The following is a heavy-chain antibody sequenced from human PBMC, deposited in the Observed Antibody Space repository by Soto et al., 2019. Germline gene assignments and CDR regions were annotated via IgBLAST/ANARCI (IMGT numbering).Heavy chain of an antibody. CDR1: GGSISSGGYY. CDR2: IYYSGST. CDR3: ARRFLEWLPARGMDV. V-gene: IGHV4-31*03. J-gene: IGHJ6*02. D-gene: IGHD3-3*01. Sequence: NPSETLSLTCTVSGGSISSGGYYWSWIRQHPGKGLEWIGYIYYSGSTYYNPSLKSRVTISVDTSKNQFSLKLSSVTAADTAVYYCARRFLEWLPARGMDVWGQGTTVTVSS.